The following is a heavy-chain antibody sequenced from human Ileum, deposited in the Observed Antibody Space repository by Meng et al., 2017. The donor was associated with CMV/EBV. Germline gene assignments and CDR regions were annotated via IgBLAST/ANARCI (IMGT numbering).Heavy chain of an antibody. D-gene: IGHD2-2*02. V-gene: IGHV3-15*01. CDR3: TTDLGYCSSTGCYTAIDY. CDR2: IKSKTDGGTT. J-gene: IGHJ4*02. Sequence: GGSLRLSCAASGFTFSNAWMSWVRQAPGKGLEWVGRIKSKTDGGTTDYAAPVKGRFTISRDDSKNTLYLQMNSLKTEDTAVYYCTTDLGYCSSTGCYTAIDYWGQGTLVTVSS. CDR1: GFTFSNAW.